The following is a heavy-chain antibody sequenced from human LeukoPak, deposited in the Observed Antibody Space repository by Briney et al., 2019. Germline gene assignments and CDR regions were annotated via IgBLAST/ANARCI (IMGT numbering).Heavy chain of an antibody. Sequence: AGSLTLSCAASGFSVSTKYMNWVRQAPGKGLQWVSIIYSGADTYYADSVKGRFTISRDTSKNTLFLHMNNLRVEDTAVYFCARVGDHYHWYLDLWGRGTLVSVSS. J-gene: IGHJ2*01. V-gene: IGHV3-53*01. CDR2: IYSGADT. CDR1: GFSVSTKY. D-gene: IGHD3-10*01. CDR3: ARVGDHYHWYLDL.